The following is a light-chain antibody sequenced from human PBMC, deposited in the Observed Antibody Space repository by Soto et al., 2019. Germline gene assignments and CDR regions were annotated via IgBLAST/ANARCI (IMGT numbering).Light chain of an antibody. CDR2: DAS. Sequence: EIVMTQSPATLSVSPGERVTLSCRASQSVSSNLAWYQQKPGQTPRLLIYDASTGATGIPARFSGSGSGTEFTLTISSLQSVDFAVYYCQQYGSTPLTLGGGTRVDIK. CDR3: QQYGSTPLT. J-gene: IGKJ4*01. V-gene: IGKV3-15*01. CDR1: QSVSSN.